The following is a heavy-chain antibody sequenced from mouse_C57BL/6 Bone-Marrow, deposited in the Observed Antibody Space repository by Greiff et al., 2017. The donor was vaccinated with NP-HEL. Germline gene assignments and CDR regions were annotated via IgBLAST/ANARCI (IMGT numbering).Heavy chain of an antibody. D-gene: IGHD2-2*01. CDR1: GYSFTGYY. V-gene: IGHV1-42*01. Sequence: VQLQQSGPELVKPGASVKISCKASGYSFTGYYMNWVKQSPEKSLEWIGEINPSTGGTTYNQKFKAKATLTVDKSSSTAYMQLKSLTSEDSAVYYCARSWLPWVDYWGQGTSVPVTS. CDR2: INPSTGGT. CDR3: ARSWLPWVDY. J-gene: IGHJ4*01.